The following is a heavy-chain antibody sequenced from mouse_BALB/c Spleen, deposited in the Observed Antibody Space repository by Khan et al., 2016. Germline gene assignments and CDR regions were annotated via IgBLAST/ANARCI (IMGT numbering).Heavy chain of an antibody. CDR1: GFNIKDTY. CDR3: ARSPYDYDVGFAY. J-gene: IGHJ3*01. D-gene: IGHD2-4*01. CDR2: IDPANGNT. Sequence: VQLQQSGAELVKPGASVKLSCTASGFNIKDTYMHWVKQRPEQGLEWIGRIDPANGNTKYDPQFQGKAPITADTSSTTAYLQLSSLTSEDTAVYYCARSPYDYDVGFAYWGQGTLVTVSA. V-gene: IGHV14-3*02.